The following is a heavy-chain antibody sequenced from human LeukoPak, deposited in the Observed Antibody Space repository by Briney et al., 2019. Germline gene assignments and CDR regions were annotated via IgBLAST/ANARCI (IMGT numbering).Heavy chain of an antibody. D-gene: IGHD1-26*01. V-gene: IGHV3-23*01. J-gene: IGHJ6*03. CDR2: ISGSGGGT. CDR1: GFTFSTYA. CDR3: AKNRGAGSHYYYHMNV. Sequence: PGGSLRPSCAASGFTFSTYAMSWVRQAAGKGLEWVSLISGSGGGTYYADSVKGRFTISRDNSKNTLYLHLNSLRVEDTAVYYCAKNRGAGSHYYYHMNVWGKGTTVTVSS.